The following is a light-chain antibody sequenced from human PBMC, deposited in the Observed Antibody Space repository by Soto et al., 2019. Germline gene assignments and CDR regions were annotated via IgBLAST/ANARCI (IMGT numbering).Light chain of an antibody. J-gene: IGKJ1*01. CDR1: QSVDIR. V-gene: IGKV3-11*01. CDR3: QQRAAWPAT. CDR2: DAS. Sequence: EVVLTQSPATLSLSPGERATLSCRASQSVDIRLAWYQQKPGQAPRLLIYDASTRATGIPARFSGSGAGPDFTLTITSLEPEDFAVYYCQQRAAWPATFGQGTKVEMK.